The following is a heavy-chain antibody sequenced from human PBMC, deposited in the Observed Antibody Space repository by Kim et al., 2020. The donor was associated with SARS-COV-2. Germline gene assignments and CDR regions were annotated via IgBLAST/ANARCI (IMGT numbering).Heavy chain of an antibody. CDR2: INHSGST. CDR1: GGSFSGYY. Sequence: SETLSLTCAVYGGSFSGYYWSWIRQPPGKGLEWIGEINHSGSTNYNPSLKSRVTISVDTSKNQFSLKLSSVTAADTAVYYCARSVYLAGPGYSGYPSKNWFDPWGQGTLVTVSS. CDR3: ARSVYLAGPGYSGYPSKNWFDP. D-gene: IGHD5-12*01. J-gene: IGHJ5*02. V-gene: IGHV4-34*01.